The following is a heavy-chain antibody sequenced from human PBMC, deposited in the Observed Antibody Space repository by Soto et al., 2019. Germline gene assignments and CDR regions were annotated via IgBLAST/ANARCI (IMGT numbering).Heavy chain of an antibody. CDR2: IRSKANHYAT. J-gene: IGHJ4*02. CDR1: GITFSASS. D-gene: IGHD1-26*01. Sequence: EVRLVESGGGLVQPWGSVNLSCATSGITFSASSMHWVRQASGKGLEWLGRIRSKANHYATAYSDSVKGRFVISGDDSQDTMFLQMSGLRTEDTAMYFGAIEGAGFGHWGQGTLVTVS. CDR3: AIEGAGFGH. V-gene: IGHV3-73*01.